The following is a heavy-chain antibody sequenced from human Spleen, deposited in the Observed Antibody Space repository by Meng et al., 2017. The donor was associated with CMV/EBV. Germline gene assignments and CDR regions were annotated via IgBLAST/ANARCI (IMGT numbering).Heavy chain of an antibody. D-gene: IGHD7-27*01. CDR2: IHPHRGDT. J-gene: IGHJ4*02. CDR3: ARDNNWGPDY. Sequence: ASVKVSCKASGYTFTAHYFHWVRQAPGQGLEWMGWIHPHRGDTNYAQQFQGRVTLIRDTSINTGYMELTRLTSDDTAVYYCARDNNWGPDYWGQGTRVTVSS. V-gene: IGHV1-2*02. CDR1: GYTFTAHY.